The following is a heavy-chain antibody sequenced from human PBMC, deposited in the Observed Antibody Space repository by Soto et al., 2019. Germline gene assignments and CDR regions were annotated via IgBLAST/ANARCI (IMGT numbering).Heavy chain of an antibody. J-gene: IGHJ5*02. CDR3: ARGVTMIVENWFDP. Sequence: SETLSLTCAVYGGSFSGYYWSWIRQPPGKGLEWIGEINHSGSTNYNPSLKSRVTISVDTSKNQFSLKLSSVTAADTAVYYCARGVTMIVENWFDPWGQGTLVTVSS. CDR2: INHSGST. V-gene: IGHV4-34*01. D-gene: IGHD3-22*01. CDR1: GGSFSGYY.